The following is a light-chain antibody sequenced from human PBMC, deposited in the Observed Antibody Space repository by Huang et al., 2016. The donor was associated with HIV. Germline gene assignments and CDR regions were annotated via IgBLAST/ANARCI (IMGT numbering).Light chain of an antibody. CDR3: QQYDNLYT. Sequence: IQMTQSPASLSASVGDRVTISCQASQDIRNYLNWYQQKPGKAPTLLIYGASNLETGVPSRSSGNGSGTDFSLTISSLQSEDIATYYCQQYDNLYTFGQGTKLEIK. V-gene: IGKV1-33*01. CDR1: QDIRNY. J-gene: IGKJ2*01. CDR2: GAS.